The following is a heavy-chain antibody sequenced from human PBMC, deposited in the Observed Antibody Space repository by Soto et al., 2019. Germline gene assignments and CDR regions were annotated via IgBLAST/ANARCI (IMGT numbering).Heavy chain of an antibody. CDR1: GGTFSSYT. Sequence: SVKVSCKASGGTFSSYTISWVRQAPGQGLEWMGRIIPILGIANYAQKFQGRVTITADKSTSTAYMELSSLRSEDTAVYYCARDSPGCSSTSCYFDYWGQGTLVTSPQ. J-gene: IGHJ4*02. CDR3: ARDSPGCSSTSCYFDY. V-gene: IGHV1-69*04. CDR2: IIPILGIA. D-gene: IGHD2-2*01.